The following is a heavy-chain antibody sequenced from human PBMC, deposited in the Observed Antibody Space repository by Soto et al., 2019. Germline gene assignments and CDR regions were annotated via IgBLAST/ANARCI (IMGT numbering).Heavy chain of an antibody. Sequence: QMQLLQSGPEVKKPGTSVKVSCKASGFPFSSSVVQWVRQGRGQRLEWIGWIVVGSGHTKYAQKFQERVSITRDMSTSTAYMVLTSLRSEDTAMYYCATPYYGDYWYFDLWGRGTLVTVSS. CDR2: IVVGSGHT. J-gene: IGHJ2*01. V-gene: IGHV1-58*01. D-gene: IGHD4-17*01. CDR1: GFPFSSSV. CDR3: ATPYYGDYWYFDL.